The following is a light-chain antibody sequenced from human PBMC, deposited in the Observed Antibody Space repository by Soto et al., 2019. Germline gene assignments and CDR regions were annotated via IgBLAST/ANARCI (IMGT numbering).Light chain of an antibody. V-gene: IGKV3-20*01. Sequence: VVLTQSPGTVSRSAMEGAKLSCRASQSVSNNYLAWYQQKPGQAPRLLIYGASNRATGIPDRFSGSGSGTDFTLTISRLEPEDFAVYYCQQYGSSGTFGQGTKVDIK. CDR3: QQYGSSGT. CDR1: QSVSNNY. J-gene: IGKJ1*01. CDR2: GAS.